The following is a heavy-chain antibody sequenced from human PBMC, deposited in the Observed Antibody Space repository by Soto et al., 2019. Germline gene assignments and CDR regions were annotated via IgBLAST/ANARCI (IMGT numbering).Heavy chain of an antibody. CDR1: GFNFSSYS. D-gene: IGHD3-10*01. CDR3: ARDPMWCGDPTPLGMDV. J-gene: IGHJ6*02. Sequence: GGSLRLSCAASGFNFSSYSMNWVRQAPGKGLEWVSYISSSSSTIYYADSVKGRFTISRDNAKNSLYLQMNSLRDEDTAVYYCARDPMWCGDPTPLGMDVWGQGTTVTVSS. CDR2: ISSSSSTI. V-gene: IGHV3-48*02.